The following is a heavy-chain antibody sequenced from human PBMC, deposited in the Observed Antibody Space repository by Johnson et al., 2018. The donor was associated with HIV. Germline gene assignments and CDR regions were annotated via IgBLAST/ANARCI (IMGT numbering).Heavy chain of an antibody. CDR1: GFTFDDYG. V-gene: IGHV3-20*04. Sequence: VQLVESGGGVVRPGESLRLSCAASGFTFDDYGMSWVRQAPGKGLEWVSGIYWNGGSTGYADHVKGRLTISRDNAQNSLHLQMNSMRAEDTALYYCARDWDYYDSSGYYYANMVDAFDVWGQGTVVTVSS. CDR2: IYWNGGST. CDR3: ARDWDYYDSSGYYYANMVDAFDV. J-gene: IGHJ3*01. D-gene: IGHD3-22*01.